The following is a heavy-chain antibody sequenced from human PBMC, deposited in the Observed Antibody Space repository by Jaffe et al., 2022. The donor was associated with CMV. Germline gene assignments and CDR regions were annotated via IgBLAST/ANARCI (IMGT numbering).Heavy chain of an antibody. CDR2: IWYDGNNK. D-gene: IGHD2-2*01. J-gene: IGHJ3*02. CDR1: GFAFSSYG. Sequence: QVQLVESGGGVVQPGRSLRLSCAASGFAFSSYGMHWVRQAPGKGLEWVAIIWYDGNNKYYEDSVKGRFTIYRDNSKNILYLQMNSLRAEDTAVYYCAKDSSFGCDSTTCHSYTFDIWGQGTRVTVSS. CDR3: AKDSSFGCDSTTCHSYTFDI. V-gene: IGHV3-33*06.